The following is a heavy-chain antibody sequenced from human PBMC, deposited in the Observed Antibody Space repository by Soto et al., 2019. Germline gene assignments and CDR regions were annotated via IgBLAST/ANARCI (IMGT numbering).Heavy chain of an antibody. V-gene: IGHV4-39*02. CDR3: ARDDSGFSGSHYIDYFNY. Sequence: SETLSLTCTVSGDSITSNSYFWAWIRQPPGKGLEWIGSIYYSGTTYYNPSLKSRVTFTRDTSAGTVYMQLSSLTSEDTAVYYCARDDSGFSGSHYIDYFNYWGQGALVTVSS. CDR2: IYYSGTT. J-gene: IGHJ4*02. D-gene: IGHD1-26*01. CDR1: GDSITSNSYF.